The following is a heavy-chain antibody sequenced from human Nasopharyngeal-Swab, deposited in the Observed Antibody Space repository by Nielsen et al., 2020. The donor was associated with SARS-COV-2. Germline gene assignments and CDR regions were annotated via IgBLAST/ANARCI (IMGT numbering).Heavy chain of an antibody. D-gene: IGHD4-17*01. J-gene: IGHJ4*02. CDR1: GFIFSSYG. CDR2: IPYDGSNE. CDR3: ARGGLRGGFDY. V-gene: IGHV3-30*03. Sequence: GGSLRLSCAASGFIFSSYGMHWVRQAPGKGLEWVVIIPYDGSNEHYADSVKGRFTISRDNSKNTLYLQMNSLRAEDTAVYYCARGGLRGGFDYWGQGTLVTVSS.